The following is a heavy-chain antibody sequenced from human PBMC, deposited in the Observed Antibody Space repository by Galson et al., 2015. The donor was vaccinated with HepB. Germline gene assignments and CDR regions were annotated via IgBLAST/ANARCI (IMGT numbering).Heavy chain of an antibody. CDR3: AKTPKREYSSSFDY. Sequence: SLRLSCAASGFTFSSYAMSWVRQAPGKGLEWVSCISNGGDRPYYADSVKGRFTISRDNSKDTLYLQMDSLRAEDTAVYYCAKTPKREYSSSFDYWGQGNLVTVSS. CDR1: GFTFSSYA. D-gene: IGHD6-6*01. J-gene: IGHJ4*02. V-gene: IGHV3-23*01. CDR2: ISNGGDRP.